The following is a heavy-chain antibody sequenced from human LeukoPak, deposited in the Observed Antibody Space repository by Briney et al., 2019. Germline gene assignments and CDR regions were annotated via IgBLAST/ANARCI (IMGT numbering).Heavy chain of an antibody. CDR1: GYIFSDYY. CDR3: ARDLPDYYDSSFPDY. CDR2: INPNSGGT. D-gene: IGHD3-22*01. Sequence: ASVKVSCKASGYIFSDYYIHWVRQAPGQGLEWMGWINPNSGGTNYAQKFQGRVTMTRDTSISTAYMELSRLRSDDTAVYYCARDLPDYYDSSFPDYWGQGTLVTVSS. J-gene: IGHJ4*02. V-gene: IGHV1-2*02.